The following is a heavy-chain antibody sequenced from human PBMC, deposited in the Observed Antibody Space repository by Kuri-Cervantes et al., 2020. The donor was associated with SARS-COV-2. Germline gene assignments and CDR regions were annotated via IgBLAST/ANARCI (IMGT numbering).Heavy chain of an antibody. CDR3: TTGRYDSSYGMDD. D-gene: IGHD3-3*01. CDR1: GGSTSGYY. CDR2: IKSKTDAGTT. J-gene: IGHJ6*02. Sequence: CWAAYGGSTSGYYWSWIHQAGGKGLEWVGRIKSKTDAGTTDYAAPVIGRSTITSDDSKHTRYLKLNSLKTEDTALYYCTTGRYDSSYGMDDWGQGTTVTVSS. V-gene: IGHV3-15*01.